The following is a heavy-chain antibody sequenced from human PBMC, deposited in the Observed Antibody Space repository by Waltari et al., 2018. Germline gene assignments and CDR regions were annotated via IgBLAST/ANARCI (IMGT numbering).Heavy chain of an antibody. CDR1: GSTFSSDA. D-gene: IGHD3-22*01. J-gene: IGHJ4*02. Sequence: QVHLVQSWDGVKKPGSSVKGSCKASGSTFSSDAISWVTRALRQGLEWMGGIIPILGTANYAQKFQGRVTITADKSTSTAYMELSSLRSEDTAVYYCAREAYDSSIAWGYFDYWGQGTLVTVSS. CDR3: AREAYDSSIAWGYFDY. CDR2: IIPILGTA. V-gene: IGHV1-69*14.